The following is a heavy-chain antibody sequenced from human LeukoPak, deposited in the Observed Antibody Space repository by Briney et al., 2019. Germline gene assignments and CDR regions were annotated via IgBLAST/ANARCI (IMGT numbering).Heavy chain of an antibody. D-gene: IGHD3-22*01. V-gene: IGHV1-2*06. J-gene: IGHJ3*02. CDR3: ARDRVVYYDDAFDI. CDR1: GYTFTGYY. CDR2: INPNSGGT. Sequence: ASVKVSCKASGYTFTGYYMHWVRQAPGQGLEWMGRINPNSGGTNYAQKFEGRVTMTRDTSISTAYVELSRLRSDDTAVYYCARDRVVYYDDAFDIWSQGTMVTVSS.